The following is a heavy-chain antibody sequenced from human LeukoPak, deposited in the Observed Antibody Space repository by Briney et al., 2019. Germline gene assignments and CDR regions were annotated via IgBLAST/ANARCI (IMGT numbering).Heavy chain of an antibody. CDR3: ARGGGRTGSTVSWFDP. CDR2: TYYRSNWYH. V-gene: IGHV6-1*01. Sequence: PSQTLSLTCTISGDTVSSNSAAWNWIRQSPSRRLEWLGRTYYRSNWYHDYAASVKSRMTIKPDTPKNQFSLQMNSVTPEDTAVYYCARGGGRTGSTVSWFDPWGQGTPVTVSS. D-gene: IGHD1-1*01. J-gene: IGHJ5*02. CDR1: GDTVSSNSAA.